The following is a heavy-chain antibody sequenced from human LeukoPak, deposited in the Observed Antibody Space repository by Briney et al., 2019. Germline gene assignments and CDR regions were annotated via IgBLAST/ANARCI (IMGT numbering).Heavy chain of an antibody. D-gene: IGHD3-22*01. J-gene: IGHJ5*02. Sequence: GESLRLSCAASGFTLSRYWIHWVRQAPGKGLEEVTRINPDGSTTTYADSVKGRFTISRDNAKNTVYLQMNSLRAEDTAVYYCARVLSGSWDWFDPWGQGTLVTVSS. CDR1: GFTLSRYW. V-gene: IGHV3-74*01. CDR3: ARVLSGSWDWFDP. CDR2: INPDGSTT.